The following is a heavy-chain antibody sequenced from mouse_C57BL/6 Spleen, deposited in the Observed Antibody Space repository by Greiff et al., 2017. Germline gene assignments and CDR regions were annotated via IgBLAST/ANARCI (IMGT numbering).Heavy chain of an antibody. D-gene: IGHD3-2*02. CDR2: IDPSDSYT. V-gene: IGHV1-50*01. CDR1: GYTFTSYW. CDR3: ARTWAAQAPWFAY. Sequence: QVQLQQPGAELVKPGASVKLSCKASGYTFTSYWMQWVKQRPGQGLEWIGEIDPSDSYTNYNQKFKGKATLTVDTSSSTAYMQLSSLTSEDSAVYYCARTWAAQAPWFAYWGQGTLVTVSA. J-gene: IGHJ3*01.